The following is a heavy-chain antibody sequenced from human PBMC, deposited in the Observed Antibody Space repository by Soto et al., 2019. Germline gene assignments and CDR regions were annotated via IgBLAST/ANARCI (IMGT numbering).Heavy chain of an antibody. CDR2: ISISSSYI. D-gene: IGHD6-13*01. CDR3: ARVYKQQRVLTDY. Sequence: EVQLVESGGGLVKHGGSLRLSCEASGFTFSSYSMNWVRQSPGKGLEWVSSISISSSYIYYADSVKGRFNISRDNGKKSTYLQNNTLRSEDKAVSYCARVYKQQRVLTDYWGQGTLVTVSS. V-gene: IGHV3-21*01. J-gene: IGHJ4*02. CDR1: GFTFSSYS.